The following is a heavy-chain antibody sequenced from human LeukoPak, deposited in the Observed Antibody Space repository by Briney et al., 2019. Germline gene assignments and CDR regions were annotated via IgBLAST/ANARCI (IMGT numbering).Heavy chain of an antibody. V-gene: IGHV4-61*02. D-gene: IGHD6-13*01. J-gene: IGHJ5*02. CDR1: GGSISSGSYY. Sequence: SQTLSLTCTVSGGSISSGSYYWSWIRQPAGKGLEWIGRIYTSGSTNYNPSLKSRVTISVDTSKNQFSLKLSSVTAADTAVYYCARERRSSSWYKPSDPWGQGTLVTVSS. CDR3: ARERRSSSWYKPSDP. CDR2: IYTSGST.